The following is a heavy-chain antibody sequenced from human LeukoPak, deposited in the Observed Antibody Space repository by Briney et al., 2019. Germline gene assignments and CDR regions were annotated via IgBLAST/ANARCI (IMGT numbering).Heavy chain of an antibody. J-gene: IGHJ3*02. CDR1: GYSISGGYY. D-gene: IGHD6-19*01. Sequence: SETLSLTCTVSGYSISGGYYWGWIRQPPGKGLEWVGSISHTGSTYYNPSLKSRVTISVDTSKNQFSLNLSSVTAADTAVYYCAMPGGRAVAGIYAFDIWGQGTMVTVSS. CDR3: AMPGGRAVAGIYAFDI. CDR2: ISHTGST. V-gene: IGHV4-38-2*02.